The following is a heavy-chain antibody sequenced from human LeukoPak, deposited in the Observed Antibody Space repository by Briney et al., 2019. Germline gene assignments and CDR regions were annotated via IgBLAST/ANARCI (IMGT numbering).Heavy chain of an antibody. J-gene: IGHJ4*02. CDR1: GGSISSYY. Sequence: SETLSLTCTVSGGSISSYYWSWIRQPPGKGLGWIGHIYYSGSTNYNPSLKSRVTISIDTSKNQFSLKLNSVTAADTAVYYCARPYSGTYSYFDYWGQGTLVTVSS. CDR3: ARPYSGTYSYFDY. CDR2: IYYSGST. D-gene: IGHD1-26*01. V-gene: IGHV4-59*08.